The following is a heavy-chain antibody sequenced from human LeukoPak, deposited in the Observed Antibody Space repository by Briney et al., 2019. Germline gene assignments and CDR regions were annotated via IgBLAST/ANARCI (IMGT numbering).Heavy chain of an antibody. CDR2: INPSGGST. CDR1: GYTFTSYY. D-gene: IGHD5-18*01. CDR3: ARDLGDEVDTGMATPGY. J-gene: IGHJ4*02. Sequence: ASVKVSCKASGYTFTSYYMHWARQAPGQGLEWMGIINPSGGSTSYAQQFQSRVTMTTDTSTSTVYMELSSLRSEDTAVDYCARDLGDEVDTGMATPGYWGQGTLVTVSS. V-gene: IGHV1-46*01.